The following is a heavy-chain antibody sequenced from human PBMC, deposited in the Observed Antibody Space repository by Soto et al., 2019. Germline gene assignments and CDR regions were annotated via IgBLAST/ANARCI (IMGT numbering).Heavy chain of an antibody. J-gene: IGHJ5*02. CDR3: ARMATFGTLNWFDP. Sequence: QVQLVQSGAEVREPGASVRVSCKASGYTFGNNDISWVRQGTGQGLEWMGWMNPNSGKGGYAQKFQGRVTMTRDTSTSTAYMELSRLTSDDTAIYYCARMATFGTLNWFDPWCQGTLVTVSS. V-gene: IGHV1-8*01. D-gene: IGHD3-16*01. CDR2: MNPNSGKG. CDR1: GYTFGNND.